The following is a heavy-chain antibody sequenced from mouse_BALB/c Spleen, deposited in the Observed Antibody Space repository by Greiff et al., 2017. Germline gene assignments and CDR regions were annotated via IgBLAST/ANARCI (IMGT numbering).Heavy chain of an antibody. D-gene: IGHD1-1*01. Sequence: VQLQQSGPELVKPGASVKMSCKASGYTFTSYVMHWVKQKPGQGLEWIGYINPYNDGTKYNEKFKGKATLTSDKSSSTAYMELSSLTSEDSAVYYCARGGYYGSSLWFAYWGQGTLVTVSA. V-gene: IGHV1-14*01. CDR1: GYTFTSYV. CDR3: ARGGYYGSSLWFAY. J-gene: IGHJ3*01. CDR2: INPYNDGT.